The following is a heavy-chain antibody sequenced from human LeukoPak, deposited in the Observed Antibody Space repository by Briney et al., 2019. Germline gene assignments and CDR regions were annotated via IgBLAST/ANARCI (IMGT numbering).Heavy chain of an antibody. Sequence: SETLSLTCAVYGGSFSGYYWSWTRQPPGKGLEWIGEINHSGSTNYNPSLKSRVTISVDTSKNQFSLKLSSVTAADTAVYYCARGYYDYVWGSYRSRVDPWGQGTLVTVSS. V-gene: IGHV4-34*01. CDR1: GGSFSGYY. CDR2: INHSGST. CDR3: ARGYYDYVWGSYRSRVDP. J-gene: IGHJ5*02. D-gene: IGHD3-16*02.